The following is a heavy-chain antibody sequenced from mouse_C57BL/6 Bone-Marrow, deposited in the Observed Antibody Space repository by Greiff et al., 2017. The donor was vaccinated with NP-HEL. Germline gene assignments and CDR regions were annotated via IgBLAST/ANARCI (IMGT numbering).Heavy chain of an antibody. V-gene: IGHV2-9-1*01. J-gene: IGHJ4*01. Sequence: QVQLKESGPGLVAPSQSLSITCTVSGFSLTSYAISWVRQPPGKGLEWLGVIWPGGGTNYNSALKSRLSISKANSKSQVFLKMNSLQTDDTARYYCARKSGFYDYDEGDAMDYWGQGTSVTVSS. CDR3: ARKSGFYDYDEGDAMDY. CDR2: IWPGGGT. D-gene: IGHD2-4*01. CDR1: GFSLTSYA.